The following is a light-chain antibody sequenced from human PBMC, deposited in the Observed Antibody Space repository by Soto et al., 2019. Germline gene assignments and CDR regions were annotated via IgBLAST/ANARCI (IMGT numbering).Light chain of an antibody. CDR2: GAS. CDR3: QQYNNWPPLT. Sequence: EIVMTQSPATLSVSPGERATLSCRASQSVSSNLAWYQQKPGQAPRLLIYGASTRATGIPARFSGSGSGTEFTLTISSLQCEDFAVYCCQQYNNWPPLTFGGGTKVEIK. CDR1: QSVSSN. V-gene: IGKV3-15*01. J-gene: IGKJ4*01.